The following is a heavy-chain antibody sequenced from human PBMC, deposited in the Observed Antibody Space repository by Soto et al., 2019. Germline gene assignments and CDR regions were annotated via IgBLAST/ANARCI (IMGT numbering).Heavy chain of an antibody. Sequence: QVQLQQWGAGLLKPSETLSLTCAVYGGAFSGYYWSWIRQPPGKGLEWIGEINHSGSTHNNPSLKSRVTVSVDTSKNQFSLKLSSVTAADTAVYYCARDCRLHYYGMDVW. CDR1: GGAFSGYY. CDR3: ARDCRLHYYGMDV. CDR2: INHSGST. J-gene: IGHJ6*01. V-gene: IGHV4-34*01. D-gene: IGHD2-15*01.